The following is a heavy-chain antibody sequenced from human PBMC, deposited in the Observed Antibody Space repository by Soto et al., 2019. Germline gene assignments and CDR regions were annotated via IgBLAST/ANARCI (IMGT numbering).Heavy chain of an antibody. CDR1: GGSISSYY. D-gene: IGHD3-22*01. V-gene: IGHV4-59*08. CDR2: IYYSGST. CDR3: ARLVTVSGYYSAYLDP. J-gene: IGHJ5*02. Sequence: SETLSLTCTVSGGSISSYYWSWIRQPPGKGLEWIGYIYYSGSTNYNPSLKSRVTISVDTSKNQFSLKLSSVTAADTAVYYCARLVTVSGYYSAYLDPWGQGTLVTVSS.